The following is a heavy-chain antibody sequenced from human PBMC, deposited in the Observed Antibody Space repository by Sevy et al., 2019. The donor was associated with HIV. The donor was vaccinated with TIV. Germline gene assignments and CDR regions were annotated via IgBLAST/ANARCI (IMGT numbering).Heavy chain of an antibody. V-gene: IGHV3-11*01. CDR3: ARDRRKTYYYGSGSFDDAFDI. CDR1: GFTFSDYY. CDR2: ISSSGSTI. Sequence: GGSLRLSCAASGFTFSDYYMSWIHQAPGKGLEWVSYISSSGSTIYYADSVKGRFTISRDNAKNSLYLQMNSLRAEDTAVYYCARDRRKTYYYGSGSFDDAFDIWGQGTMVTVSS. D-gene: IGHD3-10*01. J-gene: IGHJ3*02.